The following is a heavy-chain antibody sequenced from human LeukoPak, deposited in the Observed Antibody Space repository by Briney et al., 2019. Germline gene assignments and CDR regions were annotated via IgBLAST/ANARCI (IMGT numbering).Heavy chain of an antibody. D-gene: IGHD3-10*01. CDR2: IIIRGGST. Sequence: GGSLRLSCSASGFTFSSYCMHWVRQAPGKGLEYVSSIIIRGGSTYYAHSGKGRFTISRDNSEHTLYLQMSSMRAEGTAVYYCVKDSDYYGSGALDYWGQGTLVTVSS. J-gene: IGHJ4*02. V-gene: IGHV3-64D*06. CDR1: GFTFSSYC. CDR3: VKDSDYYGSGALDY.